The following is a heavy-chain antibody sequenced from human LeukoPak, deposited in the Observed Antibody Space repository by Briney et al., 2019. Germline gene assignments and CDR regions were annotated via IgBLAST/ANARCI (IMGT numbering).Heavy chain of an antibody. D-gene: IGHD4-17*01. Sequence: ASVKVSCKASGGTFSSYAISWVRQAPGQGLEWMGGIIPIFGTANYAQKFQGRVTMTEDTSTDTAYMELSSLRSEDTAVYYCATPATVTTYTAYYFDYWGQGTLVTVSS. CDR1: GGTFSSYA. V-gene: IGHV1-69*06. J-gene: IGHJ4*02. CDR2: IIPIFGTA. CDR3: ATPATVTTYTAYYFDY.